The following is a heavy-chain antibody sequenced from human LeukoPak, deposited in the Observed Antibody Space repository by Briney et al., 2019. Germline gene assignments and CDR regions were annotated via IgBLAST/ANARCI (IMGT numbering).Heavy chain of an antibody. J-gene: IGHJ4*02. D-gene: IGHD3-22*01. CDR1: GGSISSYY. CDR2: IYYSGST. CDR3: AGASYDSSGVH. V-gene: IGHV4-59*01. Sequence: PSESLSLTCTVSGGSISSYYWSWIRQPPGKGLEWIGYIYYSGSTNYNPSLKSRVTISVDTSKNQFSLKLSSVTAADTAVYYCAGASYDSSGVHWGQGTLVTVSS.